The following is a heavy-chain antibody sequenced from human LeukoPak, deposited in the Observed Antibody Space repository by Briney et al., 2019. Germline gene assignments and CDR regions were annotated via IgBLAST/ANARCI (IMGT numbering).Heavy chain of an antibody. CDR2: ISGSGGST. CDR1: GFTFSSYA. V-gene: IGHV3-23*01. CDR3: AKGDFYGDYSYDY. Sequence: GGSLRLSCAASGFTFSSYAMSWDRQAPGKGLEWVSAISGSGGSTYYADSVKGRFTTSRDNSKNTLYLQMNSLRAEDTAVYYCAKGDFYGDYSYDYWGQGTLVTVSS. D-gene: IGHD4-17*01. J-gene: IGHJ4*02.